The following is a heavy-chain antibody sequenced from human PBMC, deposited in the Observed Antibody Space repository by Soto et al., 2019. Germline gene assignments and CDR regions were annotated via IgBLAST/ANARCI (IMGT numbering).Heavy chain of an antibody. CDR3: AKDRSVRFLEGLLFYYFAY. Sequence: GGSLRLSCAASGFTFISYAMSWVRQAPGKGLEWVSAISGSGGSTYYADSVKGRFTISRDNSKNTLYLQMNSLRAEDTAVYYCAKDRSVRFLEGLLFYYFAYWGQGTLVTVSS. CDR2: ISGSGGST. V-gene: IGHV3-23*01. CDR1: GFTFISYA. J-gene: IGHJ4*02. D-gene: IGHD3-3*01.